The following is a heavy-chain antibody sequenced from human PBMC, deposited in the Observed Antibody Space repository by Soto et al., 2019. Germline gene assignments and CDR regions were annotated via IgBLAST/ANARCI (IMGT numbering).Heavy chain of an antibody. CDR3: AKDPYYDFWSGLDAFDI. CDR2: ISWNSGSI. Sequence: PGGSLRPSCAASGFTFDDYAMHCVRQAPGKGLEWVSGISWNSGSIGYADSVKGRFTISRDNAKNSLYLQMNSLRAEDTALYYCAKDPYYDFWSGLDAFDIWGQGTMVTVSS. D-gene: IGHD3-3*01. V-gene: IGHV3-9*01. CDR1: GFTFDDYA. J-gene: IGHJ3*02.